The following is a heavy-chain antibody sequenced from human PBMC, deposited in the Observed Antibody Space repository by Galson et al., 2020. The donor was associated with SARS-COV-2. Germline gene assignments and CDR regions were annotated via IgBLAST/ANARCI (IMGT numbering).Heavy chain of an antibody. V-gene: IGHV1-18*04. Sequence: ASVKVSCKASGYTFTSHGISWVRQAPGQGLEWMGWISPYNGNKIYAQNFQGRLTVTTDTSTDTAYMELRSLRPDDTAVYYCARDRLTFLEWLLDSDYWGQGSLVTVSS. CDR1: GYTFTSHG. J-gene: IGHJ4*02. CDR3: ARDRLTFLEWLLDSDY. CDR2: ISPYNGNK. D-gene: IGHD3-3*02.